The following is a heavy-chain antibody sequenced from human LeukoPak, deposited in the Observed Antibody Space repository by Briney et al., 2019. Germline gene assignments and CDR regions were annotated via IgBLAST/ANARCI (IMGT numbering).Heavy chain of an antibody. D-gene: IGHD2-2*01. CDR3: ARWYYSIETAHSVLQPFDY. CDR1: GGTLSNYA. CDR2: ISAYNGNT. V-gene: IGHV1-18*01. J-gene: IGHJ4*02. Sequence: GASVRVSCKASGGTLSNYALSWVRQAPGQGLEWMGWISAYNGNTYYAQKLQGRVTMTTDTSTTTAYMELRSLRSGDTAVYYCARWYYSIETAHSVLQPFDYWGQGTLVTVSS.